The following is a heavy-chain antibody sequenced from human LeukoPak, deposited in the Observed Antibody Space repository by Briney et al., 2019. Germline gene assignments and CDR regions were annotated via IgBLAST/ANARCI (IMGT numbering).Heavy chain of an antibody. CDR2: IDYAEST. CDR1: GGSIRSSGFY. D-gene: IGHD1-1*01. J-gene: IGHJ4*02. Sequence: PSDTLSLTCTVSGGSIRSSGFYWGWIRQSPGKGLEWIGNIDYAESTYYNPSLKSRITLSADTSKNQLSLRLTSVTAADTAVYYCVRQAGTRTNNWYYFDFWGQGSLVSVSS. V-gene: IGHV4-39*01. CDR3: VRQAGTRTNNWYYFDF.